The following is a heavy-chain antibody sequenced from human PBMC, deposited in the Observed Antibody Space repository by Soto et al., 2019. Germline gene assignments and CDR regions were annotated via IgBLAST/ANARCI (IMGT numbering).Heavy chain of an antibody. Sequence: PGGSLRLSCAASGFTFSDHYMDWVRQAPGKGLEWVGRTRNKANSYTTEYAASVKGRFTISRDDSKNSLYLQMNSLKTEDTAVYYCARGGAFHTYYDGYYGMEVWGQGTTVTLSS. D-gene: IGHD3-3*01. V-gene: IGHV3-72*01. CDR2: TRNKANSYTT. CDR1: GFTFSDHY. J-gene: IGHJ6*02. CDR3: ARGGAFHTYYDGYYGMEV.